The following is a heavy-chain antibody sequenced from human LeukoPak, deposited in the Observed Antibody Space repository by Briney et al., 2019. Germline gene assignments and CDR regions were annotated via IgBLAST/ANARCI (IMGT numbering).Heavy chain of an antibody. J-gene: IGHJ4*02. CDR3: ATDLTGTTTGHY. D-gene: IGHD1-20*01. V-gene: IGHV1-24*01. CDR2: FDPEQGET. CDR1: GYTLPEVS. Sequence: GASVKVSCKISGYTLPEVSIHWVRQAPGKGLEGMGGFDPEQGETIYAQEFQGRVSMPEDTSTDTAYMELGSLRSEDTAVYYCATDLTGTTTGHYWGQGTLVIVSS.